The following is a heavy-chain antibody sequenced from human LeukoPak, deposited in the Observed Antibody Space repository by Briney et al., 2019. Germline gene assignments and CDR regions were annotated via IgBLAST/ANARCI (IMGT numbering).Heavy chain of an antibody. CDR1: GFPFTSYG. CDR2: ISAYNGNT. Sequence: ASVKVSCKASGFPFTSYGISWVRQAPGQGLEWMGWISAYNGNTNYEQKLQGRVTMTTDTSTSTAYMELRSLRSDETAVYYCARDLKARIPYYFDSWGQGTLVTVSS. D-gene: IGHD6-6*01. CDR3: ARDLKARIPYYFDS. J-gene: IGHJ4*02. V-gene: IGHV1-18*01.